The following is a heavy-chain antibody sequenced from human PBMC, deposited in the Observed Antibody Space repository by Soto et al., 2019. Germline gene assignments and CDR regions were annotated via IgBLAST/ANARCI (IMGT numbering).Heavy chain of an antibody. CDR2: ISWNSGSI. CDR3: AKDYGSSGYYSWYFDY. CDR1: GFTFSTYA. J-gene: IGHJ4*02. Sequence: GGSLRLSCAASGFTFSTYAMHWVRQAPGKGLEWVSGISWNSGSIGYADSVKGRFTISRDNAKNSLYLQMNSLRAEDTALYYCAKDYGSSGYYSWYFDYWGQGTLVTVSS. D-gene: IGHD3-22*01. V-gene: IGHV3-9*01.